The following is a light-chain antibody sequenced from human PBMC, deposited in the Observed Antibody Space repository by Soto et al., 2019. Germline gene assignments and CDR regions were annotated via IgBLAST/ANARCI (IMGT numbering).Light chain of an antibody. V-gene: IGKV1-6*01. J-gene: IGKJ1*01. CDR3: LHDYSYPRT. CDR2: VAS. CDR1: QSISNH. Sequence: IQMTQSPSSLSASVGDRVTITCRASQSISNHLNWYQQKPGKAPNLLIYVASTLQSGVPSRFSGSGSGADFALTIRSLQPEDSATYYCLHDYSYPRTFGQGTKVDIK.